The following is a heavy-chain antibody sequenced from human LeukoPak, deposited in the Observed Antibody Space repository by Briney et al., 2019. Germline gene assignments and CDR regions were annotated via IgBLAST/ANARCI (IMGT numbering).Heavy chain of an antibody. CDR3: ATARITFGGVIVMPFDY. Sequence: EASVKVSCKVSGYTLTELSMHWVRQAPGKGLEWMGGFDPEDGETIYAQKFQGRVTMTEDTSTDTAYTELSSLRSEDTAVYYCATARITFGGVIVMPFDYWGQGTLVTVSS. CDR2: FDPEDGET. CDR1: GYTLTELS. D-gene: IGHD3-16*02. J-gene: IGHJ4*02. V-gene: IGHV1-24*01.